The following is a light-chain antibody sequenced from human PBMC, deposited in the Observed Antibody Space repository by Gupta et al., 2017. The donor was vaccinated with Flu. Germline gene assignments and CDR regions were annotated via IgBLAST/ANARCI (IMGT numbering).Light chain of an antibody. CDR3: CSCRTHSTHV. CDR1: SSDIGVSNY. J-gene: IGLJ1*01. V-gene: IGLV2-14*01. CDR2: EVS. Sequence: QSALTQPASVSGSPGQSITISCTGTSSDIGVSNYVSWYQQHPGEAPKLLIFEVSNRPSGISDRFSGSKSGNTASLTISGLQTEDEADYYCCSCRTHSTHVFGTGTTVTVL.